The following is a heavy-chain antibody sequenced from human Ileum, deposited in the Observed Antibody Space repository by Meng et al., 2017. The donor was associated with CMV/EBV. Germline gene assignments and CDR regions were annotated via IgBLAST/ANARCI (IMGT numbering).Heavy chain of an antibody. D-gene: IGHD3-16*01. Sequence: VQRQESGPGLVKPSATLSLTCTVSGYSITSFYWSWIRQPAGKALEWIGRIYHGGSTNYNPSLKSRVTLSVDTSKNQFSMRLTSVTAADTAVYYCARGPGGFGDFNFDYWGQGTLVTVSS. J-gene: IGHJ4*02. CDR1: GYSITSFY. V-gene: IGHV4-4*07. CDR2: IYHGGST. CDR3: ARGPGGFGDFNFDY.